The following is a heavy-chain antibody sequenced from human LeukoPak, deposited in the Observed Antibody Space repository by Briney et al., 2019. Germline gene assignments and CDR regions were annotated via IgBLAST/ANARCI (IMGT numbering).Heavy chain of an antibody. J-gene: IGHJ1*01. CDR1: GGSIDSSSYY. Sequence: KTSETLSLTCTVSGGSIDSSSYYWGWIRQPPGKGLEWIGSVFYTGSTSYNPSLKSRVTISVDTSKNQFSLKLNSVTAADTAVYYCSRHGFAGAFQHWGQGTLVTVSS. CDR2: VFYTGST. CDR3: SRHGFAGAFQH. V-gene: IGHV4-39*01. D-gene: IGHD3-10*01.